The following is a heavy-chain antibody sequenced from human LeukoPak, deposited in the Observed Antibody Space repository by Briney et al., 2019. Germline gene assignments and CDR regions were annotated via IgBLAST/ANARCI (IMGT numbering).Heavy chain of an antibody. CDR2: ISGSGGST. V-gene: IGHV3-23*01. Sequence: GGSLRLSCAASGFTFSSYAMSWVRQAPGKGLEWVSGISGSGGSTYYADSVKGRFTISRDNSKNTLYLQMNSLRAEDTAVYYCARDGDLTAKLREPQFDYWGQGTLVTVSS. D-gene: IGHD4-17*01. CDR3: ARDGDLTAKLREPQFDY. CDR1: GFTFSSYA. J-gene: IGHJ4*02.